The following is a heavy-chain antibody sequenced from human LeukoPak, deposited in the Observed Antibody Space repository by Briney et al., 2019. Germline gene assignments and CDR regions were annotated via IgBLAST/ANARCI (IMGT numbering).Heavy chain of an antibody. CDR2: IYYSGST. J-gene: IGHJ5*02. CDR1: GGSISSGGYY. V-gene: IGHV4-31*03. Sequence: SETLSLTCTVSGGSISSGGYYWSRIRQHPGKGLEWIGYIYYSGSTYYNPSLKSRVTFSVDTSKNQFSLKLSSVTAADTAVYYCARWNMGEIDPWGQGTLVTVSS. CDR3: ARWNMGEIDP. D-gene: IGHD3-16*01.